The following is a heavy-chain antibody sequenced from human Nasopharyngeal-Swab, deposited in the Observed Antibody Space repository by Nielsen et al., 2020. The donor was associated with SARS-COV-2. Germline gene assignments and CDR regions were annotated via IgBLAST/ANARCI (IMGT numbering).Heavy chain of an antibody. V-gene: IGHV5-51*01. CDR3: ARGPRYFDL. J-gene: IGHJ2*01. D-gene: IGHD2-15*01. Sequence: GEPLKISCRTSGYTFTPNWMGWVRQMPGKGLEWVGSIYPGDSDTRYSPSVQGQVTISADKSISTAYLQWSTLKASDTAIYYCARGPRYFDLWGRGTLVTVSS. CDR1: GYTFTPNW. CDR2: IYPGDSDT.